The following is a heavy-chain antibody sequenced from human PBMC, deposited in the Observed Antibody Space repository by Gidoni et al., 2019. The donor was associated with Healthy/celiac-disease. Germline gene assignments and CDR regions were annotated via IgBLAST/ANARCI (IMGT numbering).Heavy chain of an antibody. D-gene: IGHD3-3*01. V-gene: IGHV3-7*01. Sequence: EVQLVESGGGLVQPGGSLRLSCAASGFTFSSYWMSWVRQAPGKGLEWVANIKQDGSEKYYVDSVKGRFTISRDNAKNSLYLQMNSLRAEDTAVYYCAREGNYDFWSGYYLNYYYYGMDVWGQGTTVTVSS. J-gene: IGHJ6*02. CDR1: GFTFSSYW. CDR2: IKQDGSEK. CDR3: AREGNYDFWSGYYLNYYYYGMDV.